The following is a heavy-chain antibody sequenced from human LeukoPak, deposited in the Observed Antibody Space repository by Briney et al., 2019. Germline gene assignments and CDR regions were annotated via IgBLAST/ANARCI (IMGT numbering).Heavy chain of an antibody. Sequence: GGPLRLSCAASGFTFSGHWMCWLRQAPGKGREWVANINQDGSEKYYEDSVKGRFTISRDNAKTSLFLQMGSLRVEDTAVYYCARESTAGYNSSWYGFRNWGQGTLVSVSS. V-gene: IGHV3-7*01. J-gene: IGHJ1*01. CDR2: INQDGSEK. CDR3: ARESTAGYNSSWYGFRN. CDR1: GFTFSGHW. D-gene: IGHD6-13*01.